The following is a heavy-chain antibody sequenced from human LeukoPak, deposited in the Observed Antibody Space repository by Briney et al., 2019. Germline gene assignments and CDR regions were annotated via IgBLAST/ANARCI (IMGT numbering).Heavy chain of an antibody. J-gene: IGHJ3*02. D-gene: IGHD1-26*01. CDR3: AAGGSGSYPDALDI. Sequence: PSETLSLTCTVSGGSISSYYWSWIRQPPGKGLEWIGYIYYSGSTNYNPSLKSRVTISVDTSKNQFSLKLSSVTAADTAVYYCAAGGSGSYPDALDIWGQGTMVTVSS. CDR2: IYYSGST. CDR1: GGSISSYY. V-gene: IGHV4-59*01.